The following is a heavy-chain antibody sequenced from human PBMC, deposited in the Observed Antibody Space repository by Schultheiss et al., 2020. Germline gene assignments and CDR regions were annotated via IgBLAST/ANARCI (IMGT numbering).Heavy chain of an antibody. CDR2: ISGSGGST. CDR3: ARDLVGSSSYSSSSLFGWFDP. CDR1: GFTFSSYA. Sequence: GESLKISCAASGFTFSSYAMSWVRQAPGKGLEWVSAISGSGGSTYYADSVKGRFTISRDNSKNTLYLQMNSLRAEDTAVYYCARDLVGSSSYSSSSLFGWFDPWGQGTLVTVSS. J-gene: IGHJ5*02. V-gene: IGHV3-23*01. D-gene: IGHD6-6*01.